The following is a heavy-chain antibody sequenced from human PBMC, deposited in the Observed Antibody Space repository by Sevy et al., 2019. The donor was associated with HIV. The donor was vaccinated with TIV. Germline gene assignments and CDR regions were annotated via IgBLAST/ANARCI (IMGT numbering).Heavy chain of an antibody. Sequence: ASVKVSCKASGYTFTTYPIGWVRQAPGQGLVWMGWISTYSGETRDAQKFQGRATMTTDTSTSTAYLELRSLRSDDTAVYYCARDSDGSCHYYADYFDYWGQGTLVTVSS. J-gene: IGHJ4*02. CDR3: ARDSDGSCHYYADYFDY. CDR2: ISTYSGET. CDR1: GYTFTTYP. V-gene: IGHV1-18*01. D-gene: IGHD3-22*01.